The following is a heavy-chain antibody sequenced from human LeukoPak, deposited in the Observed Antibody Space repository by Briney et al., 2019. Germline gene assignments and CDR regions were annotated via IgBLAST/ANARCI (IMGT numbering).Heavy chain of an antibody. D-gene: IGHD3-10*01. CDR1: GFCFSGSA. V-gene: IGHV3-73*01. Sequence: GGSLRLSCVASGFCFSGSAMHWVRQASGKGLEWVGRIRSKANSYATASAASVKGRFTISRDDSKNTAYLQMNSLKTEDTAVYYCTRRGDGDRKTEYWGQGTLVTVSS. CDR3: TRRGDGDRKTEY. J-gene: IGHJ4*02. CDR2: IRSKANSYAT.